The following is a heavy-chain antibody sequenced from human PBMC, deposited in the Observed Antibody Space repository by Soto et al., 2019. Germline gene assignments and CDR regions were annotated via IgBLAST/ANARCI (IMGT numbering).Heavy chain of an antibody. J-gene: IGHJ4*02. CDR3: ARDQKPNDIVVVPAAIAY. V-gene: IGHV3-21*01. D-gene: IGHD2-2*02. CDR2: ISSSSSYI. CDR1: GFTFSSYS. Sequence: GGSLRLSCAASGFTFSSYSMNWVRQAPGKGLEWVSSISSSSSYIYYADSVKGRFTISRDNAKNSLYLQMNSLRAEDTAVYYCARDQKPNDIVVVPAAIAYWGQGTLVTVSS.